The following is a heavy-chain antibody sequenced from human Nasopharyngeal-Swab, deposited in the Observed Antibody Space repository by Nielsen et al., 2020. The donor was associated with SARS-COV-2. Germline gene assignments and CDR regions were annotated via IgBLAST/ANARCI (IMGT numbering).Heavy chain of an antibody. CDR1: GFTFSRNR. V-gene: IGHV3-23*01. CDR3: AKDLRGPYFF. Sequence: GVLKISCPASGFTFSRNRMNWVRQAPGKGLEWVAAISGSGDISGSGGSTYYADSVKGRFTISRDNSKNTLSLQMNGLGAEDTAVYYCAKDLRGPYFFWGQGTLVTVSS. J-gene: IGHJ4*02. D-gene: IGHD2/OR15-2a*01. CDR2: ISGSGDISGSGGST.